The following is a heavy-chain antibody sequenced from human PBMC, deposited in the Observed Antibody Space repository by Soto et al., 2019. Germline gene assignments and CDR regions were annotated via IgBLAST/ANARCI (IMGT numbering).Heavy chain of an antibody. CDR1: GFSVSDSS. Sequence: VQLVETGGGLIQPGGSLRLSCEVSGFSVSDSSMSWVRQAPGKGLEWVSVFYRGGSIDYADSAKGRGTVSRDTIMNTLFLQMDSLAVEDTAVYFCARGHGWIDLLNTCFYGMDVWAQGTTVTVS. CDR2: FYRGGSI. CDR3: ARGHGWIDLLNTCFYGMDV. V-gene: IGHV3-53*02. J-gene: IGHJ6*02. D-gene: IGHD1-1*01.